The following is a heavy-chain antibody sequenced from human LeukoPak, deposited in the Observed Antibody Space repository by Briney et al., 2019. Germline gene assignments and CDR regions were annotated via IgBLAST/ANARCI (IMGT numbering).Heavy chain of an antibody. CDR2: ISGSGGST. V-gene: IGHV3-23*01. CDR3: AKDRSLWFGEYNWFDP. Sequence: GGSRRLSCAASGFTFSSFAMIWVRQAPGKGLEWVSTISGSGGSTYYADSVKGRFTISRDNSKNTLYLQMNSLRAEDTAVYYCAKDRSLWFGEYNWFDPWSQGTLVTVSS. CDR1: GFTFSSFA. D-gene: IGHD3-10*01. J-gene: IGHJ5*02.